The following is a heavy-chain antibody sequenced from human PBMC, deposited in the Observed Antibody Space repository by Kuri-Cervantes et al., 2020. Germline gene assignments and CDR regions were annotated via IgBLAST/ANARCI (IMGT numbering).Heavy chain of an antibody. V-gene: IGHV3-30*18. CDR2: ISYDGSNK. CDR3: AKKESFDY. Sequence: GESLKISCAASGFTFSSYGMHWVRQAPGKGLEWVAVISYDGSNKYYADSVKGRFTISSDNSKNTLYLQMNSLRAEDPAVYYCAKKESFDYWGQGTLVTVSS. J-gene: IGHJ4*02. CDR1: GFTFSSYG. D-gene: IGHD3-10*01.